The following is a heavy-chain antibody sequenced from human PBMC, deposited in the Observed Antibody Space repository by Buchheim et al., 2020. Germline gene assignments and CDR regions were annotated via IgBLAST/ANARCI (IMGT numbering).Heavy chain of an antibody. Sequence: QVQLVESGGGVVQPGRSLRLSCAASGFTFSSYAMHWVRQAPGKGLEWVAVISYDGSNKYYADSVKGRFTISRDNSKNTLYLPMNSLRAEDTAVYYCARATWGDSSGAFDYWGQGTL. CDR2: ISYDGSNK. D-gene: IGHD3-22*01. CDR1: GFTFSSYA. CDR3: ARATWGDSSGAFDY. J-gene: IGHJ4*02. V-gene: IGHV3-30-3*01.